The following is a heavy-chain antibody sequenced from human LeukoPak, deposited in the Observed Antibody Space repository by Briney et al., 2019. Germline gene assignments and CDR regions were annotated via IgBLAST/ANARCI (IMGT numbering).Heavy chain of an antibody. D-gene: IGHD6-13*01. CDR3: ARGVSSSWYRDYYYYMDV. V-gene: IGHV4-34*01. CDR2: INHSGST. J-gene: IGHJ6*03. Sequence: ASETLSLTCAVHGGSFSGYYWSWIRQPPGKGLEWIGEINHSGSTNYNPSHKSRVTISVDTSKNQFSLKLSSVTAADTAVYYCARGVSSSWYRDYYYYMDVWGKGTTVTVSS. CDR1: GGSFSGYY.